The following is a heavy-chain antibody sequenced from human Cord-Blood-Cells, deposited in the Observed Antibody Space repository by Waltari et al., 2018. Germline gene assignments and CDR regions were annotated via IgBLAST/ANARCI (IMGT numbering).Heavy chain of an antibody. Sequence: EVQLVESGGGLIQPGGSLRLSCAASGLTVRSNYMSRVRQAPGKGLEWVSVIYSGGSTYYADSVKGRFTISRDNSKNTLYLQMNSLRAEDTAVYYCARDRLFGVVPDAFDIWGQGTMVTVSS. CDR1: GLTVRSNY. D-gene: IGHD3-3*01. V-gene: IGHV3-53*01. CDR2: IYSGGST. CDR3: ARDRLFGVVPDAFDI. J-gene: IGHJ3*02.